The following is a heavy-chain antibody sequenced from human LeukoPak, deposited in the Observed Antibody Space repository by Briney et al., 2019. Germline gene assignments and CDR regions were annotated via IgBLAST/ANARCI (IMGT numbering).Heavy chain of an antibody. CDR2: ISAYNGNT. Sequence: ASVKVSCKASGYTFTSYGISWVRQAPGQGLGWMGWISAYNGNTNYAQKLQGRVTMTTDTSTSTAYMELRSLRSDDTAVYYCARSKKDYGASDYWGQGTLVTVSS. D-gene: IGHD4-17*01. CDR1: GYTFTSYG. V-gene: IGHV1-18*01. J-gene: IGHJ4*02. CDR3: ARSKKDYGASDY.